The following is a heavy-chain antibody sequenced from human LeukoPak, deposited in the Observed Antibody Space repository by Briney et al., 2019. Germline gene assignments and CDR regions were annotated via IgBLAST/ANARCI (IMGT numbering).Heavy chain of an antibody. D-gene: IGHD1-26*01. CDR3: ARDQWELQVHYYYYYMDV. CDR1: GFTFSSYE. CDR2: ISSSGSTI. V-gene: IGHV3-48*03. Sequence: PGGSLRLSCAASGFTFSSYEMNWVRQAPGKGLEWVSYISSSGSTIYYADSVKGRFTISRDNAKNSLYLQMNSLRAEDTAVYYCARDQWELQVHYYYYYMDVWGKGTTVTISS. J-gene: IGHJ6*03.